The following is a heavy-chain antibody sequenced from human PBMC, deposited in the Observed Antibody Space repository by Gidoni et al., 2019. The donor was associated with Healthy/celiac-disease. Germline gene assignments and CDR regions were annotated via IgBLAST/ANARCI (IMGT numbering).Heavy chain of an antibody. V-gene: IGHV3-48*03. D-gene: IGHD3-16*02. Sequence: EVQLVESGGGLVQPGGSLRLSCAASGFTFSSYELNWVRQAPGKGLEWVSYISSSGSTIYYADSVKGRCTISRDNAKNSLYLQMNSLRAEDTAVYYCARSIGTFGGVIVTYYYYYGMDVWGQGTTVTVSS. CDR2: ISSSGSTI. CDR1: GFTFSSYE. J-gene: IGHJ6*02. CDR3: ARSIGTFGGVIVTYYYYYGMDV.